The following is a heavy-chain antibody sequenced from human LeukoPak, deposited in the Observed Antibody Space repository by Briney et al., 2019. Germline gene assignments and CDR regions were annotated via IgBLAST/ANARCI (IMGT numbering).Heavy chain of an antibody. CDR1: GFTFDDYA. D-gene: IGHD1-26*01. CDR3: ARVRGSYDY. V-gene: IGHV3-9*01. Sequence: GGSLRLSCAASGFTFDDYAMHWVRQAPGKGLEWVSGISWNSGSIGYADSVKGRFTISRDNAKNSLYLQMNSLRAEDTAVYYCARVRGSYDYWGQGTLVTVSS. J-gene: IGHJ4*02. CDR2: ISWNSGSI.